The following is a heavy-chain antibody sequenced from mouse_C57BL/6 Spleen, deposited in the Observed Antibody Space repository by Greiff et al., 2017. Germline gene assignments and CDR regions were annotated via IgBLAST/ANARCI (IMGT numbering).Heavy chain of an antibody. D-gene: IGHD2-12*01. CDR2: INPNYGTT. J-gene: IGHJ2*01. V-gene: IGHV1-39*01. CDR1: GYSFTDYN. CDR3: AGYSRYDFDY. Sequence: VQLQQSGPELVKPGASVTISCKASGYSFTDYNMNWVQQSHGKSLEWIGVINPNYGTTSYKQQFKGKDILTVDHSSSSAYMQLTSLTSEDAAVYDYAGYSRYDFDYWGQGTTLTVSS.